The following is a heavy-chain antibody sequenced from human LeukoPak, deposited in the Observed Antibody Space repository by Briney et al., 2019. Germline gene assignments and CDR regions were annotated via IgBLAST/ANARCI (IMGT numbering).Heavy chain of an antibody. CDR1: GGSINSYY. V-gene: IGHV4-4*07. Sequence: SETLSLTCSVSGGSINSYYWSWIRQPAGKGLEWIGRIYASGTSNYNPSLKSRVTMSVDTSKNQFSLRLSSVTAADTAVYYCARPRSSSGWDGGFDYWGQGALVTVSS. CDR2: IYASGTS. J-gene: IGHJ4*02. CDR3: ARPRSSSGWDGGFDY. D-gene: IGHD6-19*01.